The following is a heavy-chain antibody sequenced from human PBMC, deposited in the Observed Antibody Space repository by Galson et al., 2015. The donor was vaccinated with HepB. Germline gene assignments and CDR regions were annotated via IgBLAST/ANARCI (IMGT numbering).Heavy chain of an antibody. CDR2: ISANNGGT. CDR1: GDTFTKYD. V-gene: IGHV1-18*01. CDR3: ARGGPLLALDP. J-gene: IGHJ5*02. Sequence: QSGAEVKKPGASVKVSCKATGDTFTKYDITWVRQAPGHGLEWMGWISANNGGTNYAQKLQGRVTMTTDTSTTTAYMELRRLTSDDTAVYYCARGGPLLALDPWGQGTLVTVSS. D-gene: IGHD2-15*01.